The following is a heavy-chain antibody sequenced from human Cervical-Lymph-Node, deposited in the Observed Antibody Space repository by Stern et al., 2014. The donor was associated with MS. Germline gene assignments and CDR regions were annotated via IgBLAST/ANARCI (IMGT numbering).Heavy chain of an antibody. Sequence: QVQLQESGPGLVKPSETLSLTCIVSGGSISSYYWSWIRQPPGKGLEWIGHIYFSGSTDYNPALQSRVTMSGDISKNQISLRLSSVTAADTAVYYCARAPYDFTNWYGMDVWGQGTTVTVSS. D-gene: IGHD1-1*01. CDR1: GGSISSYY. V-gene: IGHV4-59*01. J-gene: IGHJ6*02. CDR3: ARAPYDFTNWYGMDV. CDR2: IYFSGST.